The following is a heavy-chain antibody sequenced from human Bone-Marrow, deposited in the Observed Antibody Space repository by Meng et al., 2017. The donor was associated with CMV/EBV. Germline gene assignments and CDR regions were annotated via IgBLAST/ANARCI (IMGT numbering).Heavy chain of an antibody. D-gene: IGHD2-8*01. CDR1: GYTFTSYD. V-gene: IGHV1-2*02. CDR2: INPNSGGT. Sequence: ASVKVSCKASGYTFTSYDINWVRQAPGQGLEWMGWINPNSGGTNYAQKFQVRVTMTRDTSISTAYMELSRLRSDDTAVYYCASGVLMAGGINWFDPWGQGTLVTVSS. CDR3: ASGVLMAGGINWFDP. J-gene: IGHJ5*02.